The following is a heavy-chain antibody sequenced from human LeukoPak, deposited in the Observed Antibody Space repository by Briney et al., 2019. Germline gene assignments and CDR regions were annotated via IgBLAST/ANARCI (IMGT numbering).Heavy chain of an antibody. D-gene: IGHD5-12*01. CDR1: GGSISSYY. CDR2: IYYSGST. Sequence: SETLSLTCTVSGGSISSYYWSWIRQPPGKGLEWIGYIYYSGSTNYTPSLKSRVTISVDTSKNQFSLKLSSVTAADTAVYYCARKAGPYSGYDPYLDYWGQGTLVTVSS. V-gene: IGHV4-59*01. J-gene: IGHJ4*02. CDR3: ARKAGPYSGYDPYLDY.